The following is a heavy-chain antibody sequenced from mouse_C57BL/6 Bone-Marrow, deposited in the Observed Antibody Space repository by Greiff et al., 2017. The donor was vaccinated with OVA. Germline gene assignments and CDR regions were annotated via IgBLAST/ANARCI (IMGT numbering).Heavy chain of an antibody. CDR1: GYSFTSYY. Sequence: VQLVESGPELVKPGASVKISCKASGYSFTSYYIHWVKQRPGQGLEWIGWIYPGSGNTKYNEKFKGKATLTADTSSSTAYMQLSSLTSEDSAVYYCARHLPLDYWGQGTTLTVSS. D-gene: IGHD2-1*01. CDR2: IYPGSGNT. V-gene: IGHV1-66*01. J-gene: IGHJ2*01. CDR3: ARHLPLDY.